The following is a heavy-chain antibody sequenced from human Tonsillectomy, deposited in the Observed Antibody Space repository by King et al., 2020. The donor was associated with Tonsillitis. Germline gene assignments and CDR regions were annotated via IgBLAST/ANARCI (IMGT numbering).Heavy chain of an antibody. Sequence: QLVQSGAEVKKPGEPLKMSCKGSGNSFSSYWIAWVRQMPGKGLEWMGIIYPGYSDTRYSPSFQGQVTISADKSFSTAYLQWSSLKASDTAMYYCARKAYCSSTSCYSPAFDIWGQGTMVTVSS. D-gene: IGHD2-2*01. J-gene: IGHJ3*02. CDR2: IYPGYSDT. CDR3: ARKAYCSSTSCYSPAFDI. CDR1: GNSFSSYW. V-gene: IGHV5-51*01.